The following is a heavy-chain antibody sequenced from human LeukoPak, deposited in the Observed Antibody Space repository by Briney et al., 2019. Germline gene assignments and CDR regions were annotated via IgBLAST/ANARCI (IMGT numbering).Heavy chain of an antibody. D-gene: IGHD1/OR15-1a*01. V-gene: IGHV3-30*18. CDR1: GFTFSSYG. J-gene: IGHJ4*02. CDR2: ISYDGSNK. Sequence: PGGSLRLSCAASGFTFSSYGMHWVRQAPGKGLEWVAVISYDGSNKYYADSVKGRFTISRDNSKNTLYLQMNSLRAEDTAVYYCANGKQLDYWGQGTLVTVSS. CDR3: ANGKQLDY.